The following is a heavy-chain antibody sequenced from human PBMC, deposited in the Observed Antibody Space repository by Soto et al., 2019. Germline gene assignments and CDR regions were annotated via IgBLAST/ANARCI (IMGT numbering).Heavy chain of an antibody. Sequence: SETLSLTCTVSGGSVSNSNYYWGWIRQSPGKGLEWIGSVYYRGRSYSKPSVKGRVTISVDTSKNQFSLNLNSVTASDTAVYYCVSQRTSVLTQAYFDYWGPGALVTVSS. CDR3: VSQRTSVLTQAYFDY. CDR1: GGSVSNSNYY. CDR2: VYYRGRS. V-gene: IGHV4-39*01. J-gene: IGHJ4*02. D-gene: IGHD2-8*01.